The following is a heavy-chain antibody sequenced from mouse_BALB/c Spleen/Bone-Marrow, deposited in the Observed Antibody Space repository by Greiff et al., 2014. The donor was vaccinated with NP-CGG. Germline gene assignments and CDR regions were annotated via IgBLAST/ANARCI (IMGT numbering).Heavy chain of an antibody. D-gene: IGHD2-4*01. CDR1: GYTFTEYT. V-gene: IGHV1-22*01. CDR2: INPNNGGT. J-gene: IGHJ3*01. CDR3: ANYDYDWFAY. Sequence: VQLQQPGPELVKPGASVKISCKTSGYTFTEYTMHWVKQSHGKSLEWIGSINPNNGGTSYNQKFKGKATLTVDKSSSTAYMELRSLTSEDSAVYYCANYDYDWFAYWGQGTLVTVSA.